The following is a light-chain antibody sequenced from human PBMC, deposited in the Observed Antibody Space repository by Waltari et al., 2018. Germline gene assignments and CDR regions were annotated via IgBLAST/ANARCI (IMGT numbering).Light chain of an antibody. CDR1: HDISDY. Sequence: DIQMTQSPSSLSASVGDIVTITCQASHDISDYLNWYQQKPGKGPKLLIYDSSRLHTGVPSRFSGSGYGTDFTFTINNVQPEDIATYYCQHYNGVPPYTFGQGTKLEMK. V-gene: IGKV1-33*01. CDR2: DSS. J-gene: IGKJ2*01. CDR3: QHYNGVPPYT.